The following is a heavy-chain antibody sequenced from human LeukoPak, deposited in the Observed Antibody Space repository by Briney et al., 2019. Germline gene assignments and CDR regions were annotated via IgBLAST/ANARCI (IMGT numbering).Heavy chain of an antibody. Sequence: SMKVSCKLSGGTLSIYVISWVRQAPGQGPQWVGGVISMVGTVRYAQKIQGRVMMTADDSTSTAYMELSSLRFEDTAVYYCASRGGVAQENDYYYFPMDGWGQGTTVTVSS. J-gene: IGHJ6*02. V-gene: IGHV1-69*13. CDR2: VISMVGTV. D-gene: IGHD2-15*01. CDR3: ASRGGVAQENDYYYFPMDG. CDR1: GGTLSIYV.